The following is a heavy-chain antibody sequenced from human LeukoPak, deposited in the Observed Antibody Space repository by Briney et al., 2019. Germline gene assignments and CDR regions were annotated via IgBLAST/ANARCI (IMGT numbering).Heavy chain of an antibody. CDR3: ARGRIAVAGTVV. D-gene: IGHD6-19*01. Sequence: QTGGSLRLSCAASGITFSSYWMSWVRQASGKGLEWVANIKQDGSEKYYGDSVKGRFIISRDNGKNSLYLQMNSLRAEDTAVYYCARGRIAVAGTVVWGQGTLVTVSS. CDR2: IKQDGSEK. V-gene: IGHV3-7*01. CDR1: GITFSSYW. J-gene: IGHJ4*02.